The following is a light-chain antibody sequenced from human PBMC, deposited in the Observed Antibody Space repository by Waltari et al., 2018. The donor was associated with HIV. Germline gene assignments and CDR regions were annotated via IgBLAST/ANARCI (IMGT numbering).Light chain of an antibody. CDR2: QDT. Sequence: SYQLPQPPALAVPPGQTANTICSGDAFPSNYVYWYQQKAGQAPVMTIFQDTKRPSDIPARFSASSAGTTATLTISGVQAEDEADYFCQSAHNSDVIFGGGTKLTVL. CDR3: QSAHNSDVI. V-gene: IGLV3-25*03. CDR1: AFPSNY. J-gene: IGLJ2*01.